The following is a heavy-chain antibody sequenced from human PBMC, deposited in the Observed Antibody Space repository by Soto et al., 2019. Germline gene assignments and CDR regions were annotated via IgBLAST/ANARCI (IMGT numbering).Heavy chain of an antibody. Sequence: PSETLSLTCTVSGVSISGGGYYWAWIRQHPGKGLEWIGYIYYSGSTYYNPSLKSRVTISVDTSKNQFSLKLSSVTAADTAVYYCARVQSSSWYVHFDYWGQGTLVTVSS. J-gene: IGHJ4*02. CDR2: IYYSGST. CDR3: ARVQSSSWYVHFDY. V-gene: IGHV4-30-4*08. D-gene: IGHD6-13*01. CDR1: GVSISGGGYY.